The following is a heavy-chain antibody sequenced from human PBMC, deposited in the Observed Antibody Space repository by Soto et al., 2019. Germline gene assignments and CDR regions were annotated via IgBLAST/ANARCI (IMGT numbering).Heavy chain of an antibody. D-gene: IGHD1-26*01. Sequence: QVQVEESGGGVVQPGRSLRLSCAASGFTFRSHAMHWVRQAPGKGLEWVAMISDDGSYQNYVDSVKGRFTISRDNSQITVLLQMSSLRPEDTAFYFCVAEVGPTNFAHWGQGTLVTVSS. CDR1: GFTFRSHA. CDR3: VAEVGPTNFAH. V-gene: IGHV3-30*03. CDR2: ISDDGSYQ. J-gene: IGHJ5*02.